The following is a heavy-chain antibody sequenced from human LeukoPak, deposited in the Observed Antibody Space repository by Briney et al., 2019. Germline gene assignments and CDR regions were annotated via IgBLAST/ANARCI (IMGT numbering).Heavy chain of an antibody. D-gene: IGHD3-9*01. V-gene: IGHV3-7*03. J-gene: IGHJ3*02. CDR3: ARAMHDILTGYLNDAFDI. Sequence: GGSLRLSCAASGFTFSSYWMSWVRQAPGKGLEWVANIKQDGSEKYYVDSVKGRSTISRDNAKNSLYLQMNSLRAEDTAVYYCARAMHDILTGYLNDAFDIWGQGTMVTVSS. CDR1: GFTFSSYW. CDR2: IKQDGSEK.